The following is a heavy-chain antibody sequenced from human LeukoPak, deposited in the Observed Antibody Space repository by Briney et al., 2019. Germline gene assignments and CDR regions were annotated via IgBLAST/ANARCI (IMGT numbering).Heavy chain of an antibody. CDR2: INHSGST. CDR1: GGSFSGYY. Sequence: SETLSLTCAVDGGSFSGYYWSWIRQPPGKGREWVGEINHSGSTNYNPSLKSRVTISVDTSKNQFSLKLSSVTAADTAVYYCARVMGGRYYYDSSGEAFDMWGQGTMVTVSS. CDR3: ARVMGGRYYYDSSGEAFDM. J-gene: IGHJ3*02. V-gene: IGHV4-34*01. D-gene: IGHD3-22*01.